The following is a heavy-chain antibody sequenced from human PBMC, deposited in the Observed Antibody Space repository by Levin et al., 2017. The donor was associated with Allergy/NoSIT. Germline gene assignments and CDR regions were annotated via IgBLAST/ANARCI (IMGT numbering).Heavy chain of an antibody. J-gene: IGHJ4*02. CDR2: ISGSGGST. D-gene: IGHD6-19*01. CDR1: GFTFSSYA. Sequence: GGSLRLSCAASGFTFSSYAMSWVRQAPGKGLEWVSAISGSGGSTYYADSVKGRFTISRDNSKNTLYLQMNSLRAEDTAVYYCAKIPSIAVAALAFYVDYWGQGTLVTVSS. CDR3: AKIPSIAVAALAFYVDY. V-gene: IGHV3-23*01.